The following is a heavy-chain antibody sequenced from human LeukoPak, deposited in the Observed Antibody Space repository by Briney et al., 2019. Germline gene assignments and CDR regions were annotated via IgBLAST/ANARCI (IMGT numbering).Heavy chain of an antibody. CDR3: ARVSSGSGTN. D-gene: IGHD3-10*01. CDR1: GGSISSGDNY. J-gene: IGHJ4*02. Sequence: PSQTLSLTCTVSGGSISSGDNYWSWIRQPPGKGLEWIGYIYYSGSTYYNPSLKSRVTISVDTSKNQFPLKLTSVTAADTAVYYCARVSSGSGTNWGQGTLVTVSS. CDR2: IYYSGST. V-gene: IGHV4-30-4*01.